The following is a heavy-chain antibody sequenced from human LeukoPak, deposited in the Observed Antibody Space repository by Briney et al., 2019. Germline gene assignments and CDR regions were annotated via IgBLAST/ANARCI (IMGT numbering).Heavy chain of an antibody. V-gene: IGHV4-59*01. CDR1: GGSISSYY. Sequence: SETLSLTCTVSGGSISSYYWSWIRQPPGKGLEWIGYIYYSGSTNYNPSLKSRVTISVDASKNQFSLKLSSVTAAVTAVYYCARSRRSLTHYYYCGMDVWGQGTTVTVSS. D-gene: IGHD4/OR15-4a*01. J-gene: IGHJ6*02. CDR2: IYYSGST. CDR3: ARSRRSLTHYYYCGMDV.